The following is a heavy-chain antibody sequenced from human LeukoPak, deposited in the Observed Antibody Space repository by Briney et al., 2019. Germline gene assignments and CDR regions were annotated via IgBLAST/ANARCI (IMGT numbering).Heavy chain of an antibody. D-gene: IGHD3-10*01. Sequence: ASVKVSCKASGYTFTGYYMHWVRQAPGQGLEWMGWINPNSGGTNYAQKFQGRVTMTRDTSISTAYMELSRLRSDDTAVYYCARAPIQLWFGEGEKGYVQHWGQGTLVTVSS. V-gene: IGHV1-2*02. CDR3: ARAPIQLWFGEGEKGYVQH. CDR2: INPNSGGT. J-gene: IGHJ1*01. CDR1: GYTFTGYY.